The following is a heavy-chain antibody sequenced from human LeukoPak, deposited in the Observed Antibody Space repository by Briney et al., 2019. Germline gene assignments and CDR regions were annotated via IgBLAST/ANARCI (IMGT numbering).Heavy chain of an antibody. J-gene: IGHJ3*02. V-gene: IGHV3-9*01. CDR3: ARESTVGPIQTDAFDI. D-gene: IGHD1-26*01. CDR1: GFTFDDYA. Sequence: GGSLRLSCAASGFTFDDYAMHWVRQAPGKGLEWVSGISWNSGSIGYADSVKGRFTISRDNAKNSLYLQMNTLRAEDTAVYYCARESTVGPIQTDAFDIWGRGTMVTVSS. CDR2: ISWNSGSI.